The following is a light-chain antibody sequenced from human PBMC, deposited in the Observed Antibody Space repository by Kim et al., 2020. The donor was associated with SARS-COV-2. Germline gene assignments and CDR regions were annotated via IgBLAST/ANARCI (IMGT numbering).Light chain of an antibody. CDR1: ALPKQY. Sequence: PGQTARITCSGDALPKQYAYWYQQKPGQAPVVVIYKDIERPSGIPERFSGSSSGTTVTLTISGVQAEDEAVYYCQSADSSGTYVVFGGGTQLTVL. CDR3: QSADSSGTYVV. J-gene: IGLJ2*01. V-gene: IGLV3-25*03. CDR2: KDI.